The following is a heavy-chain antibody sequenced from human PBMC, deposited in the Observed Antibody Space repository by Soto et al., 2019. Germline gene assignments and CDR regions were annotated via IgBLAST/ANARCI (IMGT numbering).Heavy chain of an antibody. J-gene: IGHJ5*01. CDR2: ISESSSNT. CDR3: ANNPHGFAS. Sequence: EVQLLESGGGLVQPGGSLRLSCAASGLTFSRHAMAWVRQAPGKGLEWLSSISESSSNTYYADSVKGRFTISKDNSKNMLYLQMNSLTDEDTAVHYCANNPHGFASWGQGTLVTVSS. V-gene: IGHV3-23*01. CDR1: GLTFSRHA.